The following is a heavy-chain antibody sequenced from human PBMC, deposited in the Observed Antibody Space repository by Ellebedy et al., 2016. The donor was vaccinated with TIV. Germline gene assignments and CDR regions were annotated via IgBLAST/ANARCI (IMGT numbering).Heavy chain of an antibody. CDR3: ARGWYSSRANYYYYYGMDA. CDR1: GGTFSSYA. D-gene: IGHD6-13*01. V-gene: IGHV1-69*06. Sequence: AASVKVSCKASGGTFSSYAISWARQAPGQGLEWMGGIIPIFGTANYAQKFQGRVTITADKSTSTAYMELSSLRSEDTAVYYCARGWYSSRANYYYYYGMDAWGQGTTVTVSS. CDR2: IIPIFGTA. J-gene: IGHJ6*02.